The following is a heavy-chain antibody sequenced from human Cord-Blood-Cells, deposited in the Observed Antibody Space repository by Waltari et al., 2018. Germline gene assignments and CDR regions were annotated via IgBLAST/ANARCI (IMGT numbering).Heavy chain of an antibody. Sequence: QVQLVQSGAEVKKPGASVKVSCKASGYTFTSYYMHWLRQAPAQGLEWMGIINPSGGSTSYAQKFQGRVTMTRDTSTSTVYMELSSLRSEDTAVYYCARGRYIVVVPAAPNWFDPWGQGTLVTVSS. CDR2: INPSGGST. CDR1: GYTFTSYY. J-gene: IGHJ5*02. CDR3: ARGRYIVVVPAAPNWFDP. D-gene: IGHD2-2*01. V-gene: IGHV1-46*01.